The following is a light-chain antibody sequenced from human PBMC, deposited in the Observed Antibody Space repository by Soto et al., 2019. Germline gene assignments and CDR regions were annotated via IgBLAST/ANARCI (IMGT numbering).Light chain of an antibody. J-gene: IGKJ1*01. CDR1: QSVSIN. CDR3: QQYNNWPRT. V-gene: IGKV3-15*01. CDR2: GAS. Sequence: EIVMTQSPATLSVSPGERATLSCRASQSVSINLAWYQQKPGQAPRLLISGASTRATGIPARFSGSGSGTEFTLTISSLQSEDFEVYYCQQYNNWPRTFGQGTKV.